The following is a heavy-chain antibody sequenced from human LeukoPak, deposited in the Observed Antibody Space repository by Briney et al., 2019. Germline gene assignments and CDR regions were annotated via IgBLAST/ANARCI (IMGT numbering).Heavy chain of an antibody. CDR1: GGTFSSYA. CDR2: IVPIFGTA. D-gene: IGHD3-22*01. CDR3: ARERYDSSGYMSGSTDY. Sequence: GASVKVSCKASGGTFSSYAISWVRQAPGQGLEWMGGIVPIFGTANYAQKFQGRVTITADKSTSTAYMELSSLRSEDTAVYYCARERYDSSGYMSGSTDYWGQGTLVTVSS. V-gene: IGHV1-69*06. J-gene: IGHJ4*02.